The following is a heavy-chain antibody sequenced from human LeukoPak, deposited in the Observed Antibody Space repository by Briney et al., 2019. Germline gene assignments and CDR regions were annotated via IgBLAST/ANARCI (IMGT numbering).Heavy chain of an antibody. J-gene: IGHJ4*02. D-gene: IGHD2-8*01. CDR1: GFIFISYA. CDR3: AKDRSCINDVCQGDFEY. V-gene: IGHV3-23*01. CDR2: ISGSGGST. Sequence: GGSLRLSCAASGFIFISYAMSWVRQAPGKGLEWVSTISGSGGSTYYADSVKGRFTISRDNSKNTVYLQMNSLRAEDTAVYYCAKDRSCINDVCQGDFEYWGQGTLVTVSS.